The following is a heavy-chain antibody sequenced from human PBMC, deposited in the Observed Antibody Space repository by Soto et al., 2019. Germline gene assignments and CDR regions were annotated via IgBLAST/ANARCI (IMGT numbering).Heavy chain of an antibody. D-gene: IGHD2-15*01. CDR2: IYYSGST. J-gene: IGHJ4*02. CDR3: ARGYCSGGSCHYYDY. CDR1: GGSISRGDYY. V-gene: IGHV4-30-4*01. Sequence: SETLSLTCTVSGGSISRGDYYWSWIRQPPGKGLEWIGYIYYSGSTYYNPSLKSRVTISLDTTKNQFSLKLSSVTAADTAVYYCARGYCSGGSCHYYDYSGQGSLVTVGS.